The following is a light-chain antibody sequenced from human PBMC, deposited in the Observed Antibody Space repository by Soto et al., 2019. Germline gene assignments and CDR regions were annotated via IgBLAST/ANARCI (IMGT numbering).Light chain of an antibody. V-gene: IGKV1-39*01. Sequence: DIQMTQSPSSLSASVGNRVTITCRASQSISTYLNWYQKKPGKAPNLLIYDASRLQSGVPSRFSGSGGGTDFTLSISSVQPEVFATYFCQQSYMDPITFGQGTQLEI. J-gene: IGKJ5*01. CDR1: QSISTY. CDR3: QQSYMDPIT. CDR2: DAS.